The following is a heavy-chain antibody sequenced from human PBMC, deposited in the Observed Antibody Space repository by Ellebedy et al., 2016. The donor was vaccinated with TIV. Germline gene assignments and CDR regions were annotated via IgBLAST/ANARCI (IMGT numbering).Heavy chain of an antibody. V-gene: IGHV3-7*03. D-gene: IGHD4-17*01. CDR3: ARDGAYGDYAPGQYGMDV. CDR2: IRQDGSK. CDR1: GFTFNSYW. Sequence: LSLTCAVSGFTFNSYWMSWVRQAPGKGLEWVANIRQDGSKNYVDSVKGRFTISRDNAQNSLYLQMNSLRVEDTAVYYCARDGAYGDYAPGQYGMDVWGQGTTVIVS. J-gene: IGHJ6*02.